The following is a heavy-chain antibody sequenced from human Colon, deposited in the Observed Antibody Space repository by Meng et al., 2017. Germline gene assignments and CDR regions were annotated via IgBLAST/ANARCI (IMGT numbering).Heavy chain of an antibody. V-gene: IGHV4-61*08. D-gene: IGHD2-21*02. J-gene: IGHJ5*02. CDR1: GGSVSSGDYY. Sequence: VQLQTSGPGLVRPSETLPLTCTVSGGSVSSGDYYWSWIRQPPGKGLEWLGYVYYTGNTNYNPSLKNRVTISLDTSNNQFSLKLTSMTAADAAIYYCARVNGDFDEAWFDPWGQGTLVTVSS. CDR3: ARVNGDFDEAWFDP. CDR2: VYYTGNT.